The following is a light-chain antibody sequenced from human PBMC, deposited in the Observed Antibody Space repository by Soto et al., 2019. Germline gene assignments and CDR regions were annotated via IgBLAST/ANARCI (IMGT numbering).Light chain of an antibody. Sequence: DIQMTQSPSSLSASIGDRVTITCRASQSISNYLNWYQQXPGKAPTILIYAASSFQSGVPSRFSGSGSGTDFTLTISSLPPEDFATYYCQQSFRTSTFGGGTKVDIK. CDR3: QQSFRTST. J-gene: IGKJ4*01. CDR2: AAS. CDR1: QSISNY. V-gene: IGKV1-39*01.